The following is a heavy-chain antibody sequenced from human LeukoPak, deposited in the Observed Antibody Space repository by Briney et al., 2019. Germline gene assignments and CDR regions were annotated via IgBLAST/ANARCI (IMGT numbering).Heavy chain of an antibody. Sequence: PGGSLRLSCAVSGFTFHTEAMTWVRQGPGKGLEWVSTISDRGDTTYYTDSVKGRFTISRDNSKNTVYLQMNSLRAEDTALYYCAKGLGFLPQFDYWGQGTLVAVSS. CDR1: GFTFHTEA. V-gene: IGHV3-23*01. J-gene: IGHJ4*02. CDR3: AKGLGFLPQFDY. D-gene: IGHD7-27*01. CDR2: ISDRGDTT.